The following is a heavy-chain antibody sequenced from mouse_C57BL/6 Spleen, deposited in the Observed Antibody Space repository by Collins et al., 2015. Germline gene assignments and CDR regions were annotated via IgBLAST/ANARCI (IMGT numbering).Heavy chain of an antibody. CDR1: GNAFSSSW. Sequence: QVQLQQSGPELVKPGASVKISCKASGNAFSSSWMNWVKQRPGKGLEWIGRIYPGDGDINYNGKFKGKATLTADKSSSTAYMQLSSLTSEDSAVYFCARWELGIDYWGQGTTLTVSS. CDR2: IYPGDGDI. V-gene: IGHV1-82*01. CDR3: ARWELGIDY. D-gene: IGHD4-1*01. J-gene: IGHJ2*01.